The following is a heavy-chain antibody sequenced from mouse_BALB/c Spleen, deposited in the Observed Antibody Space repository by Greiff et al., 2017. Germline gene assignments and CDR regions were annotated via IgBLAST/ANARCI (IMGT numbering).Heavy chain of an antibody. CDR2: INSNGGRT. CDR1: GFTFSSYG. V-gene: IGHV5-6-3*01. CDR3: ARADWDGAMDY. D-gene: IGHD4-1*01. J-gene: IGHJ4*01. Sequence: DVKLVESGGGLVQPGGSLKLSCAASGFTFSSYGMSWVRQTPDKRLELVATINSNGGRTYYPDSVKGRFTISRDNAKNTLYLQMSSLKSEDTAMYYCARADWDGAMDYWGQGTSVTVSS.